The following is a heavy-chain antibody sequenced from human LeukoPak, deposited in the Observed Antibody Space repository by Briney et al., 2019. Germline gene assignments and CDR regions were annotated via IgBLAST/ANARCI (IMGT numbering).Heavy chain of an antibody. V-gene: IGHV1-8*01. J-gene: IGHJ3*02. CDR1: GYTFTSYD. D-gene: IGHD6-13*01. Sequence: ASVKVSCTASGYTFTSYDINWVRQATGQGLEWMGWMNPNSGNTGYAQKFQGRVTMTRNTSISTAYMELSSLRSEDTAVYYCAREGTPGIAAAGLAFDIWGQGTLVTVSS. CDR3: AREGTPGIAAAGLAFDI. CDR2: MNPNSGNT.